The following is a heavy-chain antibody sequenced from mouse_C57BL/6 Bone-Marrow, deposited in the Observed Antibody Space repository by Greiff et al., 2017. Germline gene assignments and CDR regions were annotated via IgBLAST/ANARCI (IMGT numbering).Heavy chain of an antibody. CDR1: GYTFTSYG. D-gene: IGHD1-1*01. CDR3: ARFHSGSSYYLDY. CDR2: IYIGNGYT. J-gene: IGHJ2*01. V-gene: IGHV1-58*01. Sequence: EVQLVESGAELVSPGSSVKMSCKTSGYTFTSYGINWVKQRPGQGLEWIGYIYIGNGYTEYNEKFKGKATLTSDTSSSTAYMQLSSLTSEDSAIYFGARFHSGSSYYLDYWGKGTTLTVSS.